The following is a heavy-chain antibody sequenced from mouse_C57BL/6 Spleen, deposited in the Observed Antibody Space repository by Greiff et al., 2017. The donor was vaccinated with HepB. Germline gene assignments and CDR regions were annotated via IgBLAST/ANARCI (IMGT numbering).Heavy chain of an antibody. V-gene: IGHV5-12*01. CDR3: ARQGEVYYDYDEKGYFDV. D-gene: IGHD2-4*01. Sequence: EVQLVESGGGLVQPGGSLKLSCAASGFTFSDYYMYWVRQTPEKRLEWVAYISNGGGSTYYPDTVKGRFTISRDNAKNTLYLQMSRLKSEDTAMYYCARQGEVYYDYDEKGYFDVWGTGTTVTVSS. CDR1: GFTFSDYY. J-gene: IGHJ1*03. CDR2: ISNGGGST.